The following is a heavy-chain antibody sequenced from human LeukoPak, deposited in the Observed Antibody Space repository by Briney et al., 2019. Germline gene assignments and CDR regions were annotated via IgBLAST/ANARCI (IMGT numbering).Heavy chain of an antibody. Sequence: SETLSLTCTVSGGSISNSNNYWGWIRQPPGKGLEWIGSIHNSGSTYYNPSLKSRVTMSVDTSKNQFSLKLSSVTAADTAVFHCARQRLERSRVDCFDSWGQGTLVTVSS. V-gene: IGHV4-39*01. CDR2: IHNSGST. D-gene: IGHD3-10*01. CDR1: GGSISNSNNY. J-gene: IGHJ5*01. CDR3: ARQRLERSRVDCFDS.